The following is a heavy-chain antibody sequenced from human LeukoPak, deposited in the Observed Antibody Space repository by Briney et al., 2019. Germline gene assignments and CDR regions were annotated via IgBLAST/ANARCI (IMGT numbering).Heavy chain of an antibody. V-gene: IGHV3-33*01. Sequence: PGGSLRLSCAASGFTFSNYGMHWVRQAPGKGLQWVAAIWFDGITKYYADSVKGRLTISRDNSKNTLYLQMSTLRGEDWAVYYCARDLEDSSPVGAFDMWGEGTMVTVSS. D-gene: IGHD3-22*01. CDR2: IWFDGITK. CDR3: ARDLEDSSPVGAFDM. CDR1: GFTFSNYG. J-gene: IGHJ3*02.